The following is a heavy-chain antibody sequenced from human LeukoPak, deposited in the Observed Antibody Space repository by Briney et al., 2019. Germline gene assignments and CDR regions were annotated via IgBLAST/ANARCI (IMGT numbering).Heavy chain of an antibody. CDR3: AKTKEPAADWFDP. J-gene: IGHJ5*02. V-gene: IGHV3-30*02. D-gene: IGHD6-13*01. Sequence: PGGSLRLSCAASGFTFSSYGMHWVRQAPGKGLEWVAFIRYDGSNKYYADSVKGRFTISRDNSKNTLYLQMNSLRAEDTAVYYCAKTKEPAADWFDPWGQGTLVTVSS. CDR1: GFTFSSYG. CDR2: IRYDGSNK.